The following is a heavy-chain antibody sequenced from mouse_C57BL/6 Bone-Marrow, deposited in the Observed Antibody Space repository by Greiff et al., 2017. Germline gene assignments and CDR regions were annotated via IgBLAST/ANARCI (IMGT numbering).Heavy chain of an antibody. CDR2: IDPSDSYT. Sequence: VQLQQPGAELVKPGASVKLSCKASGYTFTSYWMQWVKQRPGQGLEWIGEIDPSDSYTNYNQKFKGKATLTVDTSSSTAYMQLSSLTSEDSAVYYCAGYYYGSREVYAMDYWGQGTSVTVSS. V-gene: IGHV1-50*01. J-gene: IGHJ4*01. CDR3: AGYYYGSREVYAMDY. D-gene: IGHD1-1*01. CDR1: GYTFTSYW.